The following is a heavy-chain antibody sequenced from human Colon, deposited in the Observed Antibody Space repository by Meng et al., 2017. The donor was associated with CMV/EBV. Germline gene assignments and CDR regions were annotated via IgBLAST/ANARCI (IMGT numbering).Heavy chain of an antibody. Sequence: ASVKVSCKASGYPFTNYKINWVRQATGQGLEWMGWMNPNSGETGFARKFQGRITMTRDTSISTAYLELTTLKSEDTALYFCAVIVPATDYSYGTDAWGQGTLVTVSS. CDR2: MNPNSGET. V-gene: IGHV1-8*01. J-gene: IGHJ5*02. CDR3: AVIVPATDYSYGTDA. D-gene: IGHD3-22*01. CDR1: GYPFTNYK.